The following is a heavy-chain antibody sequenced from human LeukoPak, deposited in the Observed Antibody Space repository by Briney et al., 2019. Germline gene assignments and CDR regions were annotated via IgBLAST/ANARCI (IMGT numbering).Heavy chain of an antibody. D-gene: IGHD3-3*01. CDR1: GYTFTSYY. CDR2: INPNTGDT. Sequence: ASVKVSCKASGYTFTSYYMHWVRQAPGQGLEWMGWINPNTGDTSYAQKFQGRVTMTRDTTISTAYMELNRLKSDDTAVYYCANKLQFLDAFDIWGQGTMVTVFS. J-gene: IGHJ3*02. V-gene: IGHV1-2*02. CDR3: ANKLQFLDAFDI.